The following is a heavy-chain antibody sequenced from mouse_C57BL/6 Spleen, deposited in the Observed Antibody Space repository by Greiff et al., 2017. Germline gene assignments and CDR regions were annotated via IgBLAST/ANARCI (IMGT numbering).Heavy chain of an antibody. D-gene: IGHD2-4*01. V-gene: IGHV1-47*01. CDR1: GYTFTTYP. CDR3: ATGEYDSYYAMDD. CDR2: FHPYNDDT. Sequence: VQLEESGAELVKPGASVKMSCKASGYTFTTYPMQWMKQNPGQGLEWIGNFHPYNDDTKYNEKFKGKATLTVDKSSSTVYLELSRLTSDDSAVYYSATGEYDSYYAMDDWGQGTSVTVSS. J-gene: IGHJ4*01.